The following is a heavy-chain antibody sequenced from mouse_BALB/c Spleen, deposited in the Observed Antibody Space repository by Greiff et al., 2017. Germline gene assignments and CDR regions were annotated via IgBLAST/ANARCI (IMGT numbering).Heavy chain of an antibody. CDR1: GFTFTDYY. D-gene: IGHD2-1*01. CDR2: IRNKANGYTT. CDR3: ARDSYGNYFYAMDY. Sequence: DVKLVESGGGLVQPGGSLRLSCATSGFTFTDYYMSWVRQPPGKALEWLGFIRNKANGYTTEYSASVKGRFTISRDNSQSILYLQMNTLRAEDSATYYCARDSYGNYFYAMDYWGQGTSVTVSS. J-gene: IGHJ4*01. V-gene: IGHV7-3*02.